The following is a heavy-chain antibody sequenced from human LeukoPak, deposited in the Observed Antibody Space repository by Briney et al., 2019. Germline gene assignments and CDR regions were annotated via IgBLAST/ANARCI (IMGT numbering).Heavy chain of an antibody. CDR3: ARSGPTRDYGMGV. Sequence: GGSLRLSCAASGFTFSSYAMSWVRQAPGKGLEWVSAISGSGGSTYYADSVKGRFTISRDNAKSSLYLQMNSLRAEDTAVYYCARSGPTRDYGMGVWGQGTTVTVS. J-gene: IGHJ6*02. CDR2: ISGSGGST. V-gene: IGHV3-23*01. D-gene: IGHD1-26*01. CDR1: GFTFSSYA.